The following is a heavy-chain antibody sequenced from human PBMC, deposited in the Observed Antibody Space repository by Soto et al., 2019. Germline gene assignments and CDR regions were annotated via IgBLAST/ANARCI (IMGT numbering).Heavy chain of an antibody. CDR2: ISGAGDRT. D-gene: IGHD6-13*01. CDR3: AKASRGPLSSRSSDANHFDS. V-gene: IGHV3-23*01. Sequence: EAQLLESGGGLVQPGGSLRLSCEASGFSFSSYAMNWVRQASGKGLEWVSIISGAGDRTYYADSVRGRFTISRDNSKNTLYLQMNSLRAEDTAVYHCAKASRGPLSSRSSDANHFDSWGQGTLVTVS. J-gene: IGHJ4*02. CDR1: GFSFSSYA.